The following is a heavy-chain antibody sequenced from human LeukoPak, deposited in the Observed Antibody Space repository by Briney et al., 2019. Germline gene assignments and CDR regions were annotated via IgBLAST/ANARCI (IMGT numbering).Heavy chain of an antibody. Sequence: GASVKVSCKASGYTFTSYDTNWVRQATGQGLEWMGWMNPNSGNTGYAQKFQGRVTMTRNTSISTAYMELSSLRSEDTAVYYCATSRPLYYYDSSVQSWGQGTLVTVSS. CDR1: GYTFTSYD. CDR2: MNPNSGNT. V-gene: IGHV1-8*01. CDR3: ATSRPLYYYDSSVQS. J-gene: IGHJ1*01. D-gene: IGHD3-22*01.